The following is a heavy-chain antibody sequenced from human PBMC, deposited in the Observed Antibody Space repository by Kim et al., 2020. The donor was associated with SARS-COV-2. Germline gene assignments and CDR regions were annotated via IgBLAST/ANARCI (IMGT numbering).Heavy chain of an antibody. CDR1: GFTFSSYD. Sequence: LSLTCAASGFTFSSYDMHWVRQATGKGLEWVSAIGTAGDTYYPGSVKGRFTISRENAKNSLYLQMNSLRAGDTAVYYCARGPTPDTAMGDDAFDIWGQGTMVTVSS. CDR2: IGTAGDT. CDR3: ARGPTPDTAMGDDAFDI. D-gene: IGHD5-18*01. J-gene: IGHJ3*02. V-gene: IGHV3-13*04.